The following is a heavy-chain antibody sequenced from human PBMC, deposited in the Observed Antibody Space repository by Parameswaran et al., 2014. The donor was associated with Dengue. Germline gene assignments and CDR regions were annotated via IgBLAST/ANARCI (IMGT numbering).Heavy chain of an antibody. V-gene: IGHV5-10-1*01. Sequence: VRQMPGKGLEWLGRIDPGDSYIDYSPSIQGHVTISSDNSISTAYLQWSGLKASDTAVYYCARAPLRDGYNYYFDSWGQGTLVTVSS. CDR2: IDPGDSYI. J-gene: IGHJ4*02. D-gene: IGHD5-24*01. CDR3: ARAPLRDGYNYYFDS.